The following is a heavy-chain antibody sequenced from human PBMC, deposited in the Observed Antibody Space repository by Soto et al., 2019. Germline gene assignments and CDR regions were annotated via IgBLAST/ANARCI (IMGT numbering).Heavy chain of an antibody. J-gene: IGHJ6*02. CDR3: ASSYYYDSSGYSSLYYYYGMDV. CDR1: GYTFTSYA. Sequence: QVQLVQSGAEVKKPGASVKVSCKASGYTFTSYAMHWVRQAPGQRLEWMGWINAGKGNTKYSQMFQGRVTITRDTSASTAYMELSSLRSEDTAVYYCASSYYYDSSGYSSLYYYYGMDVWGQGTTVTVSS. CDR2: INAGKGNT. V-gene: IGHV1-3*01. D-gene: IGHD3-22*01.